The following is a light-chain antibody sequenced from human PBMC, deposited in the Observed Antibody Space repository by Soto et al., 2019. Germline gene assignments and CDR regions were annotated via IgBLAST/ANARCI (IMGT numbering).Light chain of an antibody. CDR2: GAS. CDR3: QQHYLLPWT. Sequence: DIQMTQSPSSLSASVGDRVTITCRASQNINNHLNWYQQKPGKAPELLIYGASSLESGVPSRFSGSQSGTDFTLTSSSLHPEDFVIYYCQQHYLLPWTFGQGTKLEIK. CDR1: QNINNH. J-gene: IGKJ1*01. V-gene: IGKV1-39*01.